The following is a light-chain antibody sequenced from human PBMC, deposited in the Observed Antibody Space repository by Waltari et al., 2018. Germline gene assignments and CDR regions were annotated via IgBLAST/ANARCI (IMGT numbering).Light chain of an antibody. CDR2: DSS. CDR1: QIVGQY. J-gene: IGKJ1*01. CDR3: QKYVSLPAT. V-gene: IGKV3-20*01. Sequence: EIVLTQSPGTLSLSPGERATLSCRARQIVGQYLARSQQKPGQAPRLLIYDSSTRATGIPDRCSGSGSGTDFSLTISRLEPEDFAVYYCQKYVSLPATFGQGTNVEIK.